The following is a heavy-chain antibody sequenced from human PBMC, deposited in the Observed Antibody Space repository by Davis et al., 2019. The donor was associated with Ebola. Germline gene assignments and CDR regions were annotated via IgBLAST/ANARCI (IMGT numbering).Heavy chain of an antibody. CDR1: GFTFTSSA. Sequence: SVKVSCKASGFTFTSSAVQWVRQARGQRLEWIGWIVVGSGNTNYAQKFQERVTITRDMSTSTAYMELSSLRSEDTAVYYCARDLGYYDSSGQGWGQGTLVTVSS. CDR2: IVVGSGNT. D-gene: IGHD3-22*01. V-gene: IGHV1-58*01. J-gene: IGHJ4*02. CDR3: ARDLGYYDSSGQG.